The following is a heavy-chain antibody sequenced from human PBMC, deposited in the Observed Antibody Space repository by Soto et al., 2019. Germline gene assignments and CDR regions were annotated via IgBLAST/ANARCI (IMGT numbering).Heavy chain of an antibody. D-gene: IGHD3-22*01. Sequence: LPLTCTVSGGSISSYYWRWIRQPPGKGLAWIGYIYYSGSTNYNPSLKSRVTISVDTSKNQFSLKLSSVTAADTAVYYCARYYDSSGYRLWQYYFDYWGQGTLVTVSS. CDR1: GGSISSYY. V-gene: IGHV4-59*01. CDR2: IYYSGST. J-gene: IGHJ4*02. CDR3: ARYYDSSGYRLWQYYFDY.